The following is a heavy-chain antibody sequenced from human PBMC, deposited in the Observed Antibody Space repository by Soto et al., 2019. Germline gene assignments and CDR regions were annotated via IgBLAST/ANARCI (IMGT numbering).Heavy chain of an antibody. V-gene: IGHV4-31*03. D-gene: IGHD6-19*01. J-gene: IGHJ4*02. CDR3: ARCRGYSSGRLPDY. CDR2: IYYSGST. Sequence: TLSLACPVSGVSISSGGYYWSWIRQHPGKGLEWIGYIYYSGSTYYNPSLKSRVTISVDTSKNQFYLKLSSVTAADTDVYYCARCRGYSSGRLPDYWGQGTLVTVSS. CDR1: GVSISSGGYY.